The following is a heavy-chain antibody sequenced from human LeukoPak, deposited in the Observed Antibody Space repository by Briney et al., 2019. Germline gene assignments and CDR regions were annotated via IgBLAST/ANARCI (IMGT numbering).Heavy chain of an antibody. Sequence: PGGSLRLSCAASGFTFSSYGMHWVRQAPGKGLEWVAVISYDGSNKYYADSVKGRFTISRDNSKNTLYLQMNSLRAEDTAVYYCARGIGSVVDAFDIWGQGTMVTVSS. D-gene: IGHD1-26*01. CDR3: ARGIGSVVDAFDI. V-gene: IGHV3-30*03. CDR2: ISYDGSNK. J-gene: IGHJ3*02. CDR1: GFTFSSYG.